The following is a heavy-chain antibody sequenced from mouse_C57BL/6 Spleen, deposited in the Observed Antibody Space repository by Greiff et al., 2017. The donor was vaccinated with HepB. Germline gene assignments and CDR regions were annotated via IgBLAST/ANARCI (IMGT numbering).Heavy chain of an antibody. V-gene: IGHV1-76*01. Sequence: QVQLKESGAELVRPGASVKLSCKASGYTFTDYYINWVKQRPGQGLEWIARIYPGSGNTDYNEKFKGKATLTAEKSSSTAYMQLSSLTSEDSAVYFCARSSAQAPWFAYWGQGTLVTVSA. CDR1: GYTFTDYY. D-gene: IGHD3-2*02. CDR3: ARSSAQAPWFAY. CDR2: IYPGSGNT. J-gene: IGHJ3*01.